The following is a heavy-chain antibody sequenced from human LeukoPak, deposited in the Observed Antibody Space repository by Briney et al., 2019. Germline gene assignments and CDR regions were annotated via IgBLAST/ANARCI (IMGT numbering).Heavy chain of an antibody. V-gene: IGHV4-59*08. Sequence: PSETLSLTCTVSGGSISSYYWSWIRQPPGKGLEWIGYIYYSGSTNYNPSLKSRVTISVDTSKNQFSLKLSSVTAADTAVYYCARHTENYDILTGYPKNYYFDYWGQGTLVTVSS. J-gene: IGHJ4*02. CDR2: IYYSGST. CDR1: GGSISSYY. D-gene: IGHD3-9*01. CDR3: ARHTENYDILTGYPKNYYFDY.